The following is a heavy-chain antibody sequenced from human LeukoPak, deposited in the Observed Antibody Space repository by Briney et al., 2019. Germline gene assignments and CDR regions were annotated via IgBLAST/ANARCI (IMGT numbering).Heavy chain of an antibody. J-gene: IGHJ4*02. CDR1: GFTFSSYW. Sequence: GGSLRLSCAASGFTFSSYWMSWIRQAPGEGLEWISYISSSGGTISYADSVKGRFTISRDIAKNSLYLQMNSLRAEDTAVYYCARLRADSSGSYYFDYWGQGTLVTVSS. D-gene: IGHD3-22*01. V-gene: IGHV3-11*01. CDR3: ARLRADSSGSYYFDY. CDR2: ISSSGGTI.